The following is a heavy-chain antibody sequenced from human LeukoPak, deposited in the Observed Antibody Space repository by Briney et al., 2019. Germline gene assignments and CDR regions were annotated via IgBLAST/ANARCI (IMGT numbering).Heavy chain of an antibody. CDR3: ARDCAATEVWVELDP. V-gene: IGHV3-66*02. CDR2: LYSDGTT. J-gene: IGHJ5*02. CDR1: GFTVSAYY. Sequence: GGSLRLSCAASGFTVSAYYMNWFRQAPGRGLEWVSLLYSDGTTYYSDSVKGRFTISRDNSKNTLLLQMNSLRAEDTAVYYCARDCAATEVWVELDPWGQGTLVTVSS. D-gene: IGHD2-21*01.